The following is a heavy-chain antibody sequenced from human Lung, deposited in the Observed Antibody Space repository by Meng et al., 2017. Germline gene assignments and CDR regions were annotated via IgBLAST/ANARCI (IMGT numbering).Heavy chain of an antibody. V-gene: IGHV1-69*10. J-gene: IGHJ4*02. Sequence: QVQLVQSGAEGKKPGSSVKGACKTSGGSFSTYTCSWVRQAPGQGLEWMGGLIPVLNKAKSAPRFQDRVTFTADETTTTAYMELSSLTFEDTAVYFCARGRGNQPLFDFWGQGTLVTVSS. CDR3: ARGRGNQPLFDF. CDR2: LIPVLNKA. CDR1: GGSFSTYT. D-gene: IGHD2/OR15-2a*01.